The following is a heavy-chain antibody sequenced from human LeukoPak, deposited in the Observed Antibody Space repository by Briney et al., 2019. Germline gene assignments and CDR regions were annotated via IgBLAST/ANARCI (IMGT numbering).Heavy chain of an antibody. Sequence: SETLSLTCSVSGDSISGLYWSWIRQPAGKGLEWIGRIYTISSTNYNSSLKSRVTMSLDTSKNQFSLKLSSVTAADTAVYYCARLGYSSSWFSPQTNNNWFDPWGQGTLVTVSS. V-gene: IGHV4-4*07. CDR3: ARLGYSSSWFSPQTNNNWFDP. CDR2: IYTISST. D-gene: IGHD6-13*01. CDR1: GDSISGLY. J-gene: IGHJ5*02.